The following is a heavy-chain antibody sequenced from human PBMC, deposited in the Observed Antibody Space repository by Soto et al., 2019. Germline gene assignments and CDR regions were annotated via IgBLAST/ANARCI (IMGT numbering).Heavy chain of an antibody. V-gene: IGHV3-66*01. CDR2: IYSGGST. J-gene: IGHJ4*02. Sequence: EVPLVESGGGLVQPGGSLRLSCAASGFTVSSNYMSWVRQAPGKGLEWVSVIYSGGSTYYADSVKGRFTISRDNSKHTLYLQMNSLRAEDRAVYYCARVDSGYAAYSGDYVDYWGQGTLVTVSS. CDR1: GFTVSSNY. CDR3: ARVDSGYAAYSGDYVDY. D-gene: IGHD5-12*01.